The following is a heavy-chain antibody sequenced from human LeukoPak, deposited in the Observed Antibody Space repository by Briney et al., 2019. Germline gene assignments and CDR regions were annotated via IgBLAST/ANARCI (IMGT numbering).Heavy chain of an antibody. V-gene: IGHV4-4*02. Sequence: PSETLSLTCTVSGGSISGSNWWSWVRQPPGKGLEWIGEIFHSGSTNYNSSLKSRVTMSVDKSKNQFSLRLNSVTAADTAVYYCAGGGNSYGEIGGYWGQGTLVTVSS. J-gene: IGHJ4*02. CDR2: IFHSGST. D-gene: IGHD4/OR15-4a*01. CDR3: AGGGNSYGEIGGY. CDR1: GGSISGSNW.